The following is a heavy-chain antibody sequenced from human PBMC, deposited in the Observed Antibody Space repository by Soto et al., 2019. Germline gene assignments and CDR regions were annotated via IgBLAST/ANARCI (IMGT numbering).Heavy chain of an antibody. CDR2: ISAYNGNT. V-gene: IGHV1-18*01. J-gene: IGHJ4*02. CDR3: ERGSDYDFWSGYSDY. Sequence: ASVKVSCKASGYTFTSHGISWVRQAPGQGHEWMGWISAYNGNTNYAQKLQGRVTMTTDTSTSTAYMELRSLRSDDTTVYYCERGSDYDFWSGYSDYWGQGTLVTVSS. D-gene: IGHD3-3*01. CDR1: GYTFTSHG.